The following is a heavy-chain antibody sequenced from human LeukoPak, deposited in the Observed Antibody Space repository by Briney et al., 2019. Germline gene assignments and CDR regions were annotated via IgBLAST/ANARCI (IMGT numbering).Heavy chain of an antibody. CDR2: MNPNSGNT. V-gene: IGHV1-8*01. CDR1: GYTFTSYD. J-gene: IGHJ6*03. Sequence: ASVKVSCKASGYTFTSYDINWVRQATGQGLEWMGWMNPNSGNTGYAQKFQGRVTMTRNTSISTAYMELSSLRSEDTAAYYCARVSYYYDSSGYYYDYYYYMDVWGKGTTVTVSS. CDR3: ARVSYYYDSSGYYYDYYYYMDV. D-gene: IGHD3-22*01.